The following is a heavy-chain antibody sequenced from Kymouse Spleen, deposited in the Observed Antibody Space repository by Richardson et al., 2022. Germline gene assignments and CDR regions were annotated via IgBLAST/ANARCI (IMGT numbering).Heavy chain of an antibody. Sequence: QVQLQESGPGLVKPSGTLSLTCAVSGGSISSSNWWSWVRQPPGKGLEWIGEIYHSGSTNYNPSLKSRVTISVDKSKNQFSLKLSSVTAADTAVYYCARGYYDILTGYGDYYYYGMDVWGQGTTVTVSS. D-gene: IGHD3-9*01. CDR1: GGSISSSNW. V-gene: IGHV4-4*02. J-gene: IGHJ6*02. CDR2: IYHSGST. CDR3: ARGYYDILTGYGDYYYYGMDV.